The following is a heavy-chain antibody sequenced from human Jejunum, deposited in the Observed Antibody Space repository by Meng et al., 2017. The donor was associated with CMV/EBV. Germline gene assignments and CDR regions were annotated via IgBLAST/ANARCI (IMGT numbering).Heavy chain of an antibody. D-gene: IGHD6-13*01. V-gene: IGHV3-53*01. CDR1: GFTVSSNS. CDR2: IYSDGTT. J-gene: IGHJ4*02. Sequence: SCVASGFTVSSNSMSWVRQAPGKGLEWVSIIYSDGTTYYADSVKGRFTISRDKSKNTLDLQMNSLRAEDMAVYYCAYSSSWAHFDYWGQGTLVTVSS. CDR3: AYSSSWAHFDY.